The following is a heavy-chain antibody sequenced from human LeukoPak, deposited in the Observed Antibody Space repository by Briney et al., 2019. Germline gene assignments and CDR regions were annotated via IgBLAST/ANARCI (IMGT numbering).Heavy chain of an antibody. V-gene: IGHV3-23*01. Sequence: GGSLRLSCAASGFTFSSYAMSWVRQAPGKGLQRVSAISGSGGSTYYADSVKGRFTISRDNSKNTLYLQMNSLRAEDTAVYYCANSRVSSSWYDYWGQGTLVTVSS. CDR2: ISGSGGST. CDR3: ANSRVSSSWYDY. J-gene: IGHJ4*02. D-gene: IGHD6-13*01. CDR1: GFTFSSYA.